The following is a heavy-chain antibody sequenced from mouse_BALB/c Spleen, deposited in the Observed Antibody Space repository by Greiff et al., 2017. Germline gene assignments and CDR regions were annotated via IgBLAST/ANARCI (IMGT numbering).Heavy chain of an antibody. CDR2: ISSGGSYT. V-gene: IGHV5-6-4*01. CDR3: TREGITTVPHYFDY. D-gene: IGHD1-1*01. CDR1: GFTFSSST. J-gene: IGHJ2*01. Sequence: EVKLEESGGGLVKPGGSLKLSCAASGFTFSSSTMSWVRQTPEKRLEWVATISSGGSYTYYPDSVKGRFTISRDNAKNTLYLQMSSLKSEDTAMYYCTREGITTVPHYFDYWGQGTTLTVSS.